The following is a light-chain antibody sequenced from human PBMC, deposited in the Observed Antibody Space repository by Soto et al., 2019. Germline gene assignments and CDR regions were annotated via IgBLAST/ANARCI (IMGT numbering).Light chain of an antibody. CDR2: DVS. J-gene: IGLJ1*01. V-gene: IGLV2-14*01. CDR3: SSYTSSSTLVYA. Sequence: QSVLTQPASVSGSPGQSITISCTGTSSDVGGYNYVSWYQQHPGKAPKLMIYDVSNRPSGVSNRFSGSKSGNTASLTISGLQAEDEADYYCSSYTSSSTLVYAFGTGTKVTVL. CDR1: SSDVGGYNY.